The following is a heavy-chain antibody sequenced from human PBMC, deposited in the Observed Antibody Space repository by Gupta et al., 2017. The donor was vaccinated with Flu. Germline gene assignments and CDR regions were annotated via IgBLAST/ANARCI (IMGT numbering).Heavy chain of an antibody. CDR1: GLTLSSHD. V-gene: IGHV3-48*03. J-gene: IGHJ4*02. CDR3: ARGHWDN. Sequence: EVKLVESGGGSVQPGGSLRLSCVASGLTLSSHDMSWVRQAPGRRLEWVSFISPSATIYYGDPVRGRFTISRDNAKNSLYLQMSGLRDEDTAVYYCARGHWDNWGQGTLVTVSS. CDR2: ISPSATI.